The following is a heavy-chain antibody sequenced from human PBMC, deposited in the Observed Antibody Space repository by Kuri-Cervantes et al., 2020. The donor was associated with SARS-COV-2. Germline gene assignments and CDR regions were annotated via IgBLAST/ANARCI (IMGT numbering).Heavy chain of an antibody. D-gene: IGHD3-10*01. CDR2: IKCDGSEK. V-gene: IGHV3-52*01. Sequence: GGSLRLSCAASGFTFSSSWMHWVCQAPEKGLEWVADIKCDGSEKYYVDSVKGRLTISRDNAKNSLYLQVNSLRAEDMTVYYCARDFVPTPPYGSGSYYKGAYYYYGMDVWGQGTTVTVSS. CDR3: ARDFVPTPPYGSGSYYKGAYYYYGMDV. J-gene: IGHJ6*02. CDR1: GFTFSSSW.